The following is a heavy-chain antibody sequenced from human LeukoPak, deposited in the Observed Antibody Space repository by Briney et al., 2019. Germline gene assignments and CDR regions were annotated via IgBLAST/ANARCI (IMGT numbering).Heavy chain of an antibody. CDR1: GFTFSSYG. CDR2: IRYDGSNK. CDR3: ATFPVLVVAVFDY. D-gene: IGHD2-15*01. Sequence: GGSLRLSCAASGFTFSSYGMHWVRQAPGKGLEWVAFIRYDGSNKYYADSVKGRFTISRDNSKNTLYLQMNSLRAEDTAVYYCATFPVLVVAVFDYWRQGTLVTVSS. V-gene: IGHV3-30*02. J-gene: IGHJ4*02.